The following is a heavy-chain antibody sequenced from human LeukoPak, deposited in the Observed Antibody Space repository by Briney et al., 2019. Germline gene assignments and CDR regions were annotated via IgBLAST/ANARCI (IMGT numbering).Heavy chain of an antibody. V-gene: IGHV3-30*03. J-gene: IGHJ5*02. CDR1: GFTFSSYG. D-gene: IGHD4-17*01. CDR3: ARVTTVTTYNWFDP. Sequence: GGSLRLSCAASGFTFSSYGMHWVRQAPGKGLEWVAVISYDGSNKYYADSVKGRFTISRDNSKNTLYLQMNSLRAEDTAVYYCARVTTVTTYNWFDPWGQGTLVTVSS. CDR2: ISYDGSNK.